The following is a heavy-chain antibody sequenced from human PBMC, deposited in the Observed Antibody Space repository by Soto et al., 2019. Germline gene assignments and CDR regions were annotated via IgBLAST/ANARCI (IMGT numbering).Heavy chain of an antibody. V-gene: IGHV4-59*01. D-gene: IGHD3-3*01. CDR2: IYYSGST. CDR1: GGSISSYY. J-gene: IGHJ5*02. CDR3: ARVAPRGWSGYRNWFDP. Sequence: SETLSLTCTVSGGSISSYYWSWIRQPPGKGLEWIGYIYYSGSTNYNPSLKSRVTISVDTSKNQFSLKLSSVTAADTAVYYCARVAPRGWSGYRNWFDPWDQGTLVTVSS.